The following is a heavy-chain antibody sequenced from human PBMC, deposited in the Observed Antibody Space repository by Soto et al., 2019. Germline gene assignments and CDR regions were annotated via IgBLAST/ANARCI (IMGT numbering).Heavy chain of an antibody. CDR3: AHRVLRTVFGLVTTTAIYFDF. J-gene: IGHJ4*02. D-gene: IGHD3-3*01. CDR2: IYWDDDK. Sequence: QITLNESGPTQVKPRQTLTLTCTFSGFSLTTSGVGVGWIRQSPGKAPEWLALIYWDDDKRYSPSLKSRLTITKDTSKNHVVLTMADLDPADTATSYCAHRVLRTVFGLVTTTAIYFDFWGQGTPVAVSS. CDR1: GFSLTTSGVG. V-gene: IGHV2-5*02.